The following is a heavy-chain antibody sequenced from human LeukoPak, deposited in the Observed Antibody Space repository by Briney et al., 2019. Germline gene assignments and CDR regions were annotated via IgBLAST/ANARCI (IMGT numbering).Heavy chain of an antibody. Sequence: TSVKVSCKASGFTFTTSAMQWVRQARGQRLERIGWIVVGSGNTNYAQKFQERVTITRDMSTSTAYMDLSSLRSEDTAVYYCAAKNYYYDSSGYYHWGQGTLVTVSS. CDR1: GFTFTTSA. J-gene: IGHJ5*02. V-gene: IGHV1-58*02. D-gene: IGHD3-22*01. CDR3: AAKNYYYDSSGYYH. CDR2: IVVGSGNT.